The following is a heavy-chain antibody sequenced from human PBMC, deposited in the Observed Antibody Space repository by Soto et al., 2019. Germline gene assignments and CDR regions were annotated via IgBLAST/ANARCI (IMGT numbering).Heavy chain of an antibody. V-gene: IGHV3-30-3*01. Sequence: GGSLRLSCAASGFTFSAYAMHWVRQAPGKGLEWLTVISNDAGLKFYADSVQGRFTISRDNFNNILFLQMNSVTVEDTAVYYCAREGLVGTPRYFDSWGRGTLVTVSS. CDR2: ISNDAGLK. CDR1: GFTFSAYA. CDR3: AREGLVGTPRYFDS. J-gene: IGHJ4*02. D-gene: IGHD1-26*01.